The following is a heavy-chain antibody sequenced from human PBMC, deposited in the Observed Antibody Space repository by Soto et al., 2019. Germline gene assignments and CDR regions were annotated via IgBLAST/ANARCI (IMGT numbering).Heavy chain of an antibody. V-gene: IGHV3-33*01. Sequence: QVHLVESGGGVVQPGRSLRLSCAASGFTFNNYGMHWARQAPGKGLEWVAFISYDGSNKYYPDSVKGRFTISRDNSKNTLYLQMNGLRAEDTAMYYCAGGKYYFDYCGQGTLVTVSS. CDR1: GFTFNNYG. CDR2: ISYDGSNK. CDR3: AGGKYYFDY. J-gene: IGHJ4*02. D-gene: IGHD1-26*01.